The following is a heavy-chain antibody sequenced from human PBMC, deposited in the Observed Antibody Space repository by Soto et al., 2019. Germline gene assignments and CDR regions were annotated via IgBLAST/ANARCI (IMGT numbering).Heavy chain of an antibody. D-gene: IGHD6-19*01. V-gene: IGHV3-23*01. CDR2: ISGSGGST. Sequence: PGGSLRLSCAASGFTFSSYAMSWVRQAPGKGLEWVSAISGSGGSTYYADSVKGRFTISRDNSKSTLYLQMNSLRAEDTAVYYCAIKAVAGTRRPQGFDTWGQGALVTVSA. CDR3: AIKAVAGTRRPQGFDT. CDR1: GFTFSSYA. J-gene: IGHJ5*02.